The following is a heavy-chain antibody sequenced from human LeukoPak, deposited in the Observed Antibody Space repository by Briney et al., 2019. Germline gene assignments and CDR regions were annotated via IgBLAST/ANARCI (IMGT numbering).Heavy chain of an antibody. CDR3: ANVAKGRFFFYHMDV. CDR2: ISSDNGIP. V-gene: IGHV1-18*01. CDR1: VRTHNKFG. D-gene: IGHD2-2*01. Sequence: GASVRVPCKASVRTHNKFGVTWVRQAPGQGREWIGWISSDNGIPRYADKFQDRVTISADTSTTTAYIEMRSLTYDDTAVYFCANVAKGRFFFYHMDVWGKGTTVTVSS. J-gene: IGHJ6*04.